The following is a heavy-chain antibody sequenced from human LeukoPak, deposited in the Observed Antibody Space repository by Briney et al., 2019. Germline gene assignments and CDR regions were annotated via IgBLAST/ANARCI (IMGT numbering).Heavy chain of an antibody. CDR3: ARVSGSGSYPSPLYYNGMDV. CDR2: VSHSEST. Sequence: SETLSLTCAVYGGSFSSNYWSWVRHPQAKGMGWDGKVSHSESTNNNPYLKSQVTITVYTYKNQYSLKLNSVSAADTAVYCCARVSGSGSYPSPLYYNGMDVWGQGTTFTVSS. J-gene: IGHJ6*02. V-gene: IGHV4-34*01. D-gene: IGHD3-10*01. CDR1: GGSFSSNY.